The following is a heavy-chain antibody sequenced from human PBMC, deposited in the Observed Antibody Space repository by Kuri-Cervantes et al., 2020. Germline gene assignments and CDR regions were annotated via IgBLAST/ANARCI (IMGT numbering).Heavy chain of an antibody. CDR2: IYYGGST. CDR3: ARRGEGWYFDL. J-gene: IGHJ2*01. V-gene: IGHV4-59*01. Sequence: SETLSLTCTVSGDSISSYYWSWSRQPPGKGLEWIGYIYYGGSTNYHPALKSRVTISVDTSKTQFSLKLSSVTAADTAVYYCARRGEGWYFDLWGRGTLVTVSS. CDR1: GDSISSYY. D-gene: IGHD4-17*01.